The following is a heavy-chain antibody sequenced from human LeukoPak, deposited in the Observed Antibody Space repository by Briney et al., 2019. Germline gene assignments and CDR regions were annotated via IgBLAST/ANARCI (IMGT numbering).Heavy chain of an antibody. CDR3: ARGFYSSGWAYYYYGMDV. D-gene: IGHD6-19*01. CDR1: GGSFSGYY. V-gene: IGHV4-34*01. CDR2: INHSGST. J-gene: IGHJ6*02. Sequence: SETLSLTCAVYGGSFSGYYWSWIRQPPGKGLEWIGEINHSGSTNYNPSLKSRVTISVDTSKNQFSLKLSSVTAADTAVYYCARGFYSSGWAYYYYGMDVWGQGTTVTVSS.